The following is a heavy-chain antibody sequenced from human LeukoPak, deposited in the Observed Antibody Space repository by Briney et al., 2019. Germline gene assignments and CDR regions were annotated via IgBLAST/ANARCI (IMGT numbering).Heavy chain of an antibody. Sequence: GGSLRLSCAPSGFTFSSYAMHWVRQAPGKGLEWVAIIWYDGSNKYYGDSVKGRFTISRDNFKNTLYLQLNSLRAEDTALYFCATYIQRPPGMDVWGQGTTVTVSS. V-gene: IGHV3-33*01. D-gene: IGHD2-15*01. J-gene: IGHJ6*02. CDR1: GFTFSSYA. CDR3: ATYIQRPPGMDV. CDR2: IWYDGSNK.